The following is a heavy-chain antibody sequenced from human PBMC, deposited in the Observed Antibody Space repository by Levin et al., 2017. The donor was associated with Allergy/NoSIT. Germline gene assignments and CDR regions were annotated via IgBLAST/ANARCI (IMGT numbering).Heavy chain of an antibody. J-gene: IGHJ4*02. V-gene: IGHV4-39*01. CDR1: GGSISSSGWY. D-gene: IGHD2-15*01. CDR3: ARGGGVAVAGD. CDR2: LSYSGRT. Sequence: SETLSLTCTVSGGSISSSGWYWSWLRQPPGKGLEWLGSLSYSGRTFYNPSLKSRVTISVDTPKNQFSLRLTSMTAPDTAMYYCARGGGVAVAGDWGQGTQVTVSS.